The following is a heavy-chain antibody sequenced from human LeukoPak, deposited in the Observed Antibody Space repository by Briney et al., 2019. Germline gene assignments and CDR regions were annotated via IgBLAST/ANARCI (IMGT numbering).Heavy chain of an antibody. V-gene: IGHV3-30*02. J-gene: IGHJ4*02. CDR3: AKDIDIVATTPYYFDY. Sequence: GGSLRLSCAASGFTFSSYGMHWVRQAPGKGLEWVAFIRYDGSTKYYEDSVKGRFTISRDNSKDTVYLQMNSLRDEDTALYYCAKDIDIVATTPYYFDYWGQGTLVTVSS. CDR2: IRYDGSTK. CDR1: GFTFSSYG. D-gene: IGHD5-12*01.